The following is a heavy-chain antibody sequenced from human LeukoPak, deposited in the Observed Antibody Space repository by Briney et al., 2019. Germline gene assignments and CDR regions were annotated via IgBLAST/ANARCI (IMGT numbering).Heavy chain of an antibody. V-gene: IGHV3-11*05. CDR2: ISSSSSYT. Sequence: GGSLRLSCAASGFTFSDYHMSWIRQAPGKGLEWVSYISSSSSYTNYADSVKGRFTISRDNAKNPLYLQMNSLRAEDTAVYYCARERAAAVDYWGQGTLVTVSS. CDR3: ARERAAAVDY. D-gene: IGHD6-13*01. CDR1: GFTFSDYH. J-gene: IGHJ4*02.